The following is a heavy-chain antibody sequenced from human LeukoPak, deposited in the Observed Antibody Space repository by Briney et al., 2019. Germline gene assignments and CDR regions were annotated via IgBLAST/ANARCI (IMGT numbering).Heavy chain of an antibody. CDR1: GFTFTAYT. J-gene: IGHJ4*02. CDR3: TRDLEY. CDR2: IDYGGSVT. V-gene: IGHV3-48*01. Sequence: QTGGSLRLSCSASGFTFTAYTMNWVRQAPGKGPEWVSYIDYGGSVTHYADSVKGRFTISRDNAENSLYLQMNSLRVEDTAVYYCTRDLEYWSQGVQVTVSS.